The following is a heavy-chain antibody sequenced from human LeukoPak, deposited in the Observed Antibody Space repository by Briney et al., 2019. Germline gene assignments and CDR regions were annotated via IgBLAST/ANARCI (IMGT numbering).Heavy chain of an antibody. CDR2: INPNSGGT. CDR1: GYTFTGYY. V-gene: IGHV1-2*02. J-gene: IGHJ6*03. Sequence: ASVKASCKASGYTFTGYYMHWVRQAPGQGLEWMGWINPNSGGTNYAQKFQGRVTMTRDTSISTAYMELSRLRSDDTAVYYCARDAAYCGGDCYHYYYYYYMDVWGKGTTVTISS. CDR3: ARDAAYCGGDCYHYYYYYYMDV. D-gene: IGHD2-21*02.